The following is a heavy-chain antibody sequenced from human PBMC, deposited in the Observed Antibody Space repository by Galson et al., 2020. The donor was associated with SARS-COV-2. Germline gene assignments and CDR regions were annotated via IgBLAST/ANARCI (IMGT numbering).Heavy chain of an antibody. Sequence: GESLKISCAASGFTFSSYWMSWVRQAPGKGLEWVANIKQDGSEKYYVDSVKGRFTISRDNAKNSLYLQMNSLRAEDTVVYYCARDSRWFGEFDSHYYYGMDVWGQGTTVTVSS. J-gene: IGHJ6*02. CDR3: ARDSRWFGEFDSHYYYGMDV. CDR2: IKQDGSEK. CDR1: GFTFSSYW. V-gene: IGHV3-7*03. D-gene: IGHD3-10*01.